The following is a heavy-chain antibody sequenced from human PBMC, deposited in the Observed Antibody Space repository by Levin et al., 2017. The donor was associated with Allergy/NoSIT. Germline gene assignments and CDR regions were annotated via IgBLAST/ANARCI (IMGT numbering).Heavy chain of an antibody. CDR3: AKYYGASVAFFDY. CDR2: ITGSGGST. Sequence: GESLKISCAASGFTFSSYAMSWVRQAPGRGLEWVSTITGSGGSTYYADSVKGRFAISRDNSKNTLYLQMNSLRAEDTAIYYCAKYYGASVAFFDYWGQGTLVTVSS. V-gene: IGHV3-23*01. J-gene: IGHJ4*02. CDR1: GFTFSSYA. D-gene: IGHD4-17*01.